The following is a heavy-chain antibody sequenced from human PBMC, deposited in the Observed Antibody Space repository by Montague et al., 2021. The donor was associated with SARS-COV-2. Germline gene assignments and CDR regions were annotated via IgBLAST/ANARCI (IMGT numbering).Heavy chain of an antibody. CDR3: AREVRYYDDSSGPGAFDI. CDR2: IYYSGST. D-gene: IGHD3-22*01. J-gene: IGHJ3*02. V-gene: IGHV4-59*01. Sequence: SETLSLTCTVSGGSISSSYWSWIRQPPGKGLEWIGYIYYSGSTNYNPSLKSRVTISVDTSKNQFSLKLSSVTAAATAVYYCAREVRYYDDSSGPGAFDIWGQGTMVTVSS. CDR1: GGSISSSY.